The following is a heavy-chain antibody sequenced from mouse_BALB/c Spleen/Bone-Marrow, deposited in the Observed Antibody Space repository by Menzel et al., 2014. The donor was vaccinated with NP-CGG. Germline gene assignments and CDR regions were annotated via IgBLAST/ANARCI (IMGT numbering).Heavy chain of an antibody. CDR3: AREVVATDYFDY. CDR1: RYTFTSYV. Sequence: EVKLLESGPELVKPGASVKMSCKASRYTFTSYVLHRVRQKPGQGLEWIGFMNPFNDGTKYNEKFKGKATLTSDKSSSTAYMELSSLTSEDSAVYYCAREVVATDYFDYWGQGTTLTVSS. D-gene: IGHD1-1*01. J-gene: IGHJ2*01. V-gene: IGHV1-14*01. CDR2: MNPFNDGT.